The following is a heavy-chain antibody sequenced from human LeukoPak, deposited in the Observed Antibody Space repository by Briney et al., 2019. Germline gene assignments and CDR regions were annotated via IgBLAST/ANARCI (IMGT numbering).Heavy chain of an antibody. J-gene: IGHJ5*02. D-gene: IGHD3-10*01. CDR1: GYTLTELS. CDR2: FDPEDGET. Sequence: GASVKVSCKVSGYTLTELSMHWVRQAPGKGLEWMGGFDPEDGETIYAQKFQGRVTMTEDTSTDPAYMELSSLRSEDTAVYYCATYYGSGSYYKNWFDPWGQGTLVTVSS. V-gene: IGHV1-24*01. CDR3: ATYYGSGSYYKNWFDP.